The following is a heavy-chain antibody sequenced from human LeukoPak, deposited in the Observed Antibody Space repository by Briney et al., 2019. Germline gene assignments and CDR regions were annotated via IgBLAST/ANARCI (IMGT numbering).Heavy chain of an antibody. D-gene: IGHD1-26*01. CDR2: FDPEDGET. V-gene: IGHV1-24*01. CDR3: ATRGRWELPLGYFDY. Sequence: ASAKVSCKVSGYALTELSMHWVRQAPGKGLEWMGGFDPEDGETIYERKFQGRVTMTEDTSTDTAYMELSSLRSEDTAVYYCATRGRWELPLGYFDYWGQGTLVTVSS. J-gene: IGHJ4*02. CDR1: GYALTELS.